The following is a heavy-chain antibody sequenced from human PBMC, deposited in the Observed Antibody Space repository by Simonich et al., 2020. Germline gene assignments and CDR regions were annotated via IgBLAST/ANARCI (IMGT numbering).Heavy chain of an antibody. V-gene: IGHV1-18*01. D-gene: IGHD2-15*01. CDR1: GSTFPSYG. CDR3: ARASRGTWWYYYFDY. J-gene: IGHJ4*02. Sequence: QVQLVQSGAEVKKPGASVKVSCKASGSTFPSYGISWVRQAPGQGLEWMGWISAYNGNTNYAQKLQGRVTMTTDTSTSTAYMELRSLRSDDTAVYYCARASRGTWWYYYFDYWGQGTLVTVSS. CDR2: ISAYNGNT.